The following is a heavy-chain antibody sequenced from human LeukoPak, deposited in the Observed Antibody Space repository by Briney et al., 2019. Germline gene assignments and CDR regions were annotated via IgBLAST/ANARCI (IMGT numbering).Heavy chain of an antibody. Sequence: GGSLRLSCAASGFTFDSYSMSWVRQTPRKGLEWVSSISADGASTYYADPVKGRFIISRDSSKNTLSLQMNNLRADDTAVYYCAKGSRPEDFWGQGTLVTVSS. CDR1: GFTFDSYS. J-gene: IGHJ4*02. D-gene: IGHD1-1*01. CDR2: ISADGAST. CDR3: AKGSRPEDF. V-gene: IGHV3-23*01.